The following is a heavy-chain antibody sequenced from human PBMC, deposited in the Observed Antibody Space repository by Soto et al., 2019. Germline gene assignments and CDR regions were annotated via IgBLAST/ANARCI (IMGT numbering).Heavy chain of an antibody. CDR3: AREGVATKPNYYYYYYMDV. J-gene: IGHJ6*03. V-gene: IGHV3-21*01. D-gene: IGHD5-12*01. CDR1: GFTFSSYS. Sequence: EVQLVESGGGLVKPGGSLRLSCAASGFTFSSYSMNWVRQAPGKGLEWVSSISSSSSYIYYADSVKGRFTISRDNAKNSLYLQMNSLRAEDTAVYYCAREGVATKPNYYYYYYMDVWGKGTTVTVSS. CDR2: ISSSSSYI.